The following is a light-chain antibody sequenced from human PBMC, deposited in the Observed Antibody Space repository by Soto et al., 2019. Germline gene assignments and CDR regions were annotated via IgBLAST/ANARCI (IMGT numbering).Light chain of an antibody. CDR1: QGISSY. J-gene: IGKJ4*01. CDR3: QQLNSYPLT. CDR2: AAS. Sequence: IQLTQSPSSLSASVGDRVTITCRASQGISSYLAWYQQKPGKAPKLLIYAASPLQSGFPSRFSGSGSGTDFTLTIISLQPEDFATYYCQQLNSYPLTFGEGTKVEIK. V-gene: IGKV1-9*01.